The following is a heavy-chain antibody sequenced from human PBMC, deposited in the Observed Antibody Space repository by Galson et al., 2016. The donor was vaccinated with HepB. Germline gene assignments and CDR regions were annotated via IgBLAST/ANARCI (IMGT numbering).Heavy chain of an antibody. V-gene: IGHV5-51*01. CDR1: GYIFTEYW. CDR2: IFPGDSDT. Sequence: QSGAEVKKPGESLKISCKASGYIFTEYWIGWVRQIPGKGLEWMGIIFPGDSDTRYSPSFQGQVTISVDKSLSTAYLQWSSLKPSDSAIYYCARRDLHDGFDIWGQGTMVTVSS. CDR3: ARRDLHDGFDI. J-gene: IGHJ3*02.